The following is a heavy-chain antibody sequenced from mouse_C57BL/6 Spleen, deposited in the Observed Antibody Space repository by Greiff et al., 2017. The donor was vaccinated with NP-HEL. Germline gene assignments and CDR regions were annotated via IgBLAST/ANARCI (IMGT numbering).Heavy chain of an antibody. CDR1: GYAFSSSW. CDR3: EAEADYFDY. CDR2: IYPGDGDT. V-gene: IGHV1-82*01. J-gene: IGHJ2*01. Sequence: VQLQQSGPELVKPGASVKISCKASGYAFSSSWMNWVKQRPGKGLEWIGRIYPGDGDTNYNGKFKGKATLTADKSSSTAYMQLRRLTSEDSAVYFWEAEADYFDYWGQGTTLTVSS.